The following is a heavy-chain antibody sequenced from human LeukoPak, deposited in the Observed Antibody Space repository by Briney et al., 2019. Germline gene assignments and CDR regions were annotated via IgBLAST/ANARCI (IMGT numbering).Heavy chain of an antibody. CDR2: IYYSGST. Sequence: PSQTLSLTCTVSGGSISSGDYYWSWIRQPPGKGLEWIGYIYYSGSTYYNPSLKSRVTISVDTSKNQFSLKLSSVTAADTAVYYCARVPYYYDSSGYNIDDAFDIWGRGTMVTVSS. CDR3: ARVPYYYDSSGYNIDDAFDI. J-gene: IGHJ3*02. CDR1: GGSISSGDYY. D-gene: IGHD3-22*01. V-gene: IGHV4-30-4*01.